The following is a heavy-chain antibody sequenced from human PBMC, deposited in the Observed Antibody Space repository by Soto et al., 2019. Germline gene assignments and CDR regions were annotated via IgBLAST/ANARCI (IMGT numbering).Heavy chain of an antibody. J-gene: IGHJ4*02. CDR2: IDPRDSSA. Sequence: GASVKVSCKSSGYSFTQHSVVWVRQAPGQGLEWMGIIDPRDSSAIYAQKFQGRVTMTSDTSTSTMYMELSNLRSEDTAVYYCARDRHYYDSGGYYYHLDNWGQGTLVTVSS. CDR1: GYSFTQHS. CDR3: ARDRHYYDSGGYYYHLDN. V-gene: IGHV1-46*01. D-gene: IGHD3-22*01.